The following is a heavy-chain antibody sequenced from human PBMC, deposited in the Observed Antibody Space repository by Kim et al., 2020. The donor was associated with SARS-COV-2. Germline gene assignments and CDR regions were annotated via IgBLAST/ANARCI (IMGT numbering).Heavy chain of an antibody. D-gene: IGHD3-3*01. J-gene: IGHJ5*02. V-gene: IGHV5-51*01. CDR1: GYSFTSYW. CDR3: ARVGNTIFGVVPWFDP. Sequence: GESLKISCKGSGYSFTSYWIGWVRQMPGKGLEWMGIIYPGDSDTRYSPSFQGQVTISADKSISTAYLQWSSLKASDTAMYYCARVGNTIFGVVPWFDPWGQGTLVTVSS. CDR2: IYPGDSDT.